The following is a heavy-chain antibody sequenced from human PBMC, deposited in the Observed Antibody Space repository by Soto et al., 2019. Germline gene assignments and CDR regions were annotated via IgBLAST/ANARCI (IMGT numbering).Heavy chain of an antibody. D-gene: IGHD3-22*01. Sequence: QVQLVQSGAEVKKPGASVKVSCKASGYTFTSYDINWVRQATGQGLEWMGWMNPNSGNTAYAQKFQGSVTMTRNTSISTAYMELSSLRSEDTAVYYWAREKSSGYYYDYWGQGTRVTVSS. J-gene: IGHJ4*02. V-gene: IGHV1-8*01. CDR2: MNPNSGNT. CDR1: GYTFTSYD. CDR3: AREKSSGYYYDY.